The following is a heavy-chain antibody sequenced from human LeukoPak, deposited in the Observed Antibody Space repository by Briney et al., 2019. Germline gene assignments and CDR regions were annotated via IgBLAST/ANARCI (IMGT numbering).Heavy chain of an antibody. J-gene: IGHJ5*02. CDR1: GGSISSYY. CDR2: IYYSGST. V-gene: IGHV4-59*01. Sequence: PSETLSLTCTVSGGSISSYYWSWIRQPPGKGLEWIGYIYYSGSTNYNPSLKSRVTISVDTSKNQFSLKLSPVTAADTAVYYCARFGQLSWFDPWGQGTLVTVSS. D-gene: IGHD5-18*01. CDR3: ARFGQLSWFDP.